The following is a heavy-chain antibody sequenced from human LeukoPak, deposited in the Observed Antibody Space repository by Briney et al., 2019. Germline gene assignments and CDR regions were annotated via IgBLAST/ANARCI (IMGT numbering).Heavy chain of an antibody. D-gene: IGHD3-22*01. Sequence: SETLSLTCTVSGGSISSHYWSWIRQPPGKGLEWIGYIYYSGSTNYNPSLKSRVTISVDTSKNQFSLKLSSVTAADTAVYYCARVGDSSGYYYDYWGQGTLVTVSS. V-gene: IGHV4-59*11. J-gene: IGHJ4*02. CDR1: GGSISSHY. CDR3: ARVGDSSGYYYDY. CDR2: IYYSGST.